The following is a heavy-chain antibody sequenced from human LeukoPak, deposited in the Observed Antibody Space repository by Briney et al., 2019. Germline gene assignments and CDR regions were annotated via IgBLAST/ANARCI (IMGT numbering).Heavy chain of an antibody. Sequence: GGSLRLSCAASGFTFGSYGMHWVRQAPGKGLEWVAVIWYDGSNKYYADSVKGRFTISRDNSKNTLYLQMNSLRAEDTAVYFCARGVTEDTGVAQFDSWGQGSLVTVSS. CDR2: IWYDGSNK. CDR3: ARGVTEDTGVAQFDS. J-gene: IGHJ4*02. V-gene: IGHV3-33*01. CDR1: GFTFGSYG. D-gene: IGHD3-3*01.